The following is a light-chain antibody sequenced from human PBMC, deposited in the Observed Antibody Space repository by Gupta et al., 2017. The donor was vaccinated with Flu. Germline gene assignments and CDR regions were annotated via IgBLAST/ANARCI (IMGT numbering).Light chain of an antibody. CDR3: QPRSNWPPALT. Sequence: DIVLPQSPAPLSLSPGERATLSCRASQSVSSYLAWYQQKPGQAPRLLIHDACNRATGIPARVSGSGSGTDFALTISSLEPEDVAVDVCQPRSNWPPALTFGGGTKVEIK. J-gene: IGKJ4*01. CDR2: DAC. CDR1: QSVSSY. V-gene: IGKV3-11*01.